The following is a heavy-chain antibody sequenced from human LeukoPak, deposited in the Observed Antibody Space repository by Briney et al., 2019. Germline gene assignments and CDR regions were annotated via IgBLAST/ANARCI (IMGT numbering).Heavy chain of an antibody. V-gene: IGHV4-61*02. CDR3: ARHDRPYSSSSMGYYFDY. J-gene: IGHJ4*02. CDR2: IYTSGST. Sequence: PSQTLSLTCTVSGGSISSGSYYWSWIRQPAGKGLEWIGRIYTSGSTNYNPSLKSRVTISVDTSKNQFSLKLSSVTAADTAVYYCARHDRPYSSSSMGYYFDYWGQGTLVTVSS. D-gene: IGHD6-6*01. CDR1: GGSISSGSYY.